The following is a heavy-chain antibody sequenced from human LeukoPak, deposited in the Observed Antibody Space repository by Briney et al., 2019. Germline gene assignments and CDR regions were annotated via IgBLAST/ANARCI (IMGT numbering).Heavy chain of an antibody. Sequence: ASVKVSCTASGYTFTSYGISWVRQAPGQGLEWIGWISAYNGNTNYAQKLQGRVTMTTDTSTSTAYMELRSLRSDDTAVYYCARDAKWSSGSYYYGYWGQGTLVSVSS. CDR3: ARDAKWSSGSYYYGY. CDR1: GYTFTSYG. D-gene: IGHD3-10*01. CDR2: ISAYNGNT. V-gene: IGHV1-18*04. J-gene: IGHJ4*02.